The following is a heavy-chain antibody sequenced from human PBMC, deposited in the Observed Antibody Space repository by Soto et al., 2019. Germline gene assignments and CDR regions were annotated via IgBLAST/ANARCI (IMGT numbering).Heavy chain of an antibody. J-gene: IGHJ6*02. V-gene: IGHV3-33*01. CDR1: GFTFSSSG. CDR2: IWYDGSKK. D-gene: IGHD6-19*01. CDR3: ARNRARIAVAGTPYYYYGMDV. Sequence: PGGSLRLSCAASGFTFSSSGMHWVRQAPGKGLEWVAIIWYDGSKKYYADSVKGRFTISRDNSKNTVYLQMNSLRAEDTAVYYCARNRARIAVAGTPYYYYGMDVWGQGTTVTVSS.